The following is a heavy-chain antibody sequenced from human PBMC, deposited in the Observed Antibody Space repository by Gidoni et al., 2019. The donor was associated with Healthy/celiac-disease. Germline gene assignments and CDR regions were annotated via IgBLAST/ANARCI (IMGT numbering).Heavy chain of an antibody. CDR1: GFTFDDYA. CDR2: ISWNSGSI. V-gene: IGHV3-9*01. J-gene: IGHJ4*02. D-gene: IGHD3-22*01. Sequence: EVQLVESGGGLVQPGRSLILSCAASGFTFDDYAMHWVRQAPGKGLEWVSGISWNSGSIGYADSVKGRFTISRDNAKNSLYLQMNSLRAEDTALYYCAKGTYDSSGYYDYWGQGTLVTVSS. CDR3: AKGTYDSSGYYDY.